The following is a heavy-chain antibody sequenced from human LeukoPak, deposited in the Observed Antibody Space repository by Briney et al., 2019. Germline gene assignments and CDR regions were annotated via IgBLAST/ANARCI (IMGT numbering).Heavy chain of an antibody. CDR3: ARDII. V-gene: IGHV3-11*01. J-gene: IGHJ3*02. CDR2: ICSSGITI. CDR1: GFTFSDNY. Sequence: PGGSLSLYCAASGFTFSDNYMGWIGQAQGKGREGVSYICSSGITIYYADSVKGRFTISRDNAKNSLYLQMNSLRAEDTAVYYCARDIIWGQGTMVTVSS.